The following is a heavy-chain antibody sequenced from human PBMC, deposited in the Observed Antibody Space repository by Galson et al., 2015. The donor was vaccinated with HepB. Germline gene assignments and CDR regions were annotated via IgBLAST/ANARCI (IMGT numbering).Heavy chain of an antibody. CDR2: MNPNSGDT. Sequence: SVKVSCKASGYTFTTYDINWVRQATGQGLEWMGWMNPNSGDTGYAQKFQGRVTMTRNTSISTAYMELGSLRSEGTAVYYCARIVRHYYYYYMDVWGKGTTVTVSS. D-gene: IGHD2-15*01. V-gene: IGHV1-8*01. CDR1: GYTFTTYD. CDR3: ARIVRHYYYYYMDV. J-gene: IGHJ6*03.